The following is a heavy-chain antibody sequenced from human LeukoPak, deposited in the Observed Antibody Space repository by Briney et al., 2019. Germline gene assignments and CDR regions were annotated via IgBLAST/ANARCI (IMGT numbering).Heavy chain of an antibody. V-gene: IGHV4-61*02. D-gene: IGHD1-7*01. CDR2: IYTSGST. Sequence: PSETLSPTCTVSGGSISSGSYYWSWIRQPAGKGLEWIGRIYTSGSTNYNPSLKSRVTISVDTSKNQFSLKLSSVTAADTAVYYCARVELPPRYYYYYMDVWGKGTTVTVSS. J-gene: IGHJ6*03. CDR1: GGSISSGSYY. CDR3: ARVELPPRYYYYYMDV.